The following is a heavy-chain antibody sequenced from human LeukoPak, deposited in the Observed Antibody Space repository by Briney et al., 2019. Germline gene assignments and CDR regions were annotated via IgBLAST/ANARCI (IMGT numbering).Heavy chain of an antibody. Sequence: GALRLSCAASGFTVSSNYMSWVRQAPGKGLEWVSVIYSGGGTYYADSVKGRFTISRDNSKNTLYLQMNSLRAEDTAVYYCARGDSSSWKNYYYYYGMDVWGQGTTVTVSS. V-gene: IGHV3-66*02. CDR2: IYSGGGT. CDR3: ARGDSSSWKNYYYYYGMDV. J-gene: IGHJ6*02. CDR1: GFTVSSNY. D-gene: IGHD6-13*01.